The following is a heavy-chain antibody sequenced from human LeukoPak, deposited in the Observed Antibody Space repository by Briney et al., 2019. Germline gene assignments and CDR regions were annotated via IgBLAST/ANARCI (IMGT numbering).Heavy chain of an antibody. CDR1: GFTFSSYA. CDR2: ISGSGGST. CDR3: ARGLHDYYYYYYMDV. V-gene: IGHV3-23*01. Sequence: GGSLRLSCAASGFTFSSYAMSWVRQAPGKGLEWVSAISGSGGSTYYADSVKGRFTISRDNSKNTLNPQMNSLRAEDTAVYYCARGLHDYYYYYYMDVWGKGTTVTVSS. J-gene: IGHJ6*03. D-gene: IGHD4-11*01.